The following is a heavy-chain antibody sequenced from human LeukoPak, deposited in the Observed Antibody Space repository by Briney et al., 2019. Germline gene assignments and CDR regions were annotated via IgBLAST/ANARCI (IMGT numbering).Heavy chain of an antibody. CDR1: GFTFSSYA. CDR3: VKDGTYYYDSSGYPDAFDI. V-gene: IGHV3-64D*06. J-gene: IGHJ3*02. Sequence: GGCLRLSCSASGFTFSSYAMHWVRQAPGKGLEYVSAISSNGGSTYYADSVKGRFTISRDNSKNTLYLQMSSLRAEDTAVYYCVKDGTYYYDSSGYPDAFDIWGQGTMVTVSS. CDR2: ISSNGGST. D-gene: IGHD3-22*01.